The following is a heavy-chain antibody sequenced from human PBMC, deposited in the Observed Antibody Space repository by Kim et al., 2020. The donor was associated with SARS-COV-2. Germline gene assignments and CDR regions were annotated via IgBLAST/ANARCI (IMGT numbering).Heavy chain of an antibody. D-gene: IGHD3-9*01. J-gene: IGHJ4*02. Sequence: PVKGRLTISRDYSKNTLYLQMNSLKTEDTAVYYCTTIRYFDWLLWPGADWGQGTLVTVSS. V-gene: IGHV3-15*01. CDR3: TTIRYFDWLLWPGAD.